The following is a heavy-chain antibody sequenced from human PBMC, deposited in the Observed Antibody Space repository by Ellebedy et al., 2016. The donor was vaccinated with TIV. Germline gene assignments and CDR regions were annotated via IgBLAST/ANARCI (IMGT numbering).Heavy chain of an antibody. J-gene: IGHJ4*02. V-gene: IGHV4-34*01. CDR1: GGSFSDYY. CDR2: INHSGST. D-gene: IGHD2-2*01. Sequence: SETLSLXCAVYGGSFSDYYWSWIRQPPGKGLEWIGEINHSGSTNYNPSLKSRVTISVDTSKNQFSLKLSSVTAADTAVYYCARAYCTTTSCPSLDYWGQGTLVTVSS. CDR3: ARAYCTTTSCPSLDY.